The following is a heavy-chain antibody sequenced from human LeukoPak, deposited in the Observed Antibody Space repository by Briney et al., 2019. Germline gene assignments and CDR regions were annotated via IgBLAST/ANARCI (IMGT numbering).Heavy chain of an antibody. CDR1: GYTFTAYN. CDR2: INPNSGGT. D-gene: IGHD6-19*01. Sequence: GASVKVSCKASGYTFTAYNMHWVRQAPGQGLEWMGWINPNSGGTNYAQKFQGRVTMTSDTSISAAYLELSSLKSGDTAVYYCARLLGKGSGWNFFDYWGQGTLVTVSS. J-gene: IGHJ4*02. CDR3: ARLLGKGSGWNFFDY. V-gene: IGHV1-2*02.